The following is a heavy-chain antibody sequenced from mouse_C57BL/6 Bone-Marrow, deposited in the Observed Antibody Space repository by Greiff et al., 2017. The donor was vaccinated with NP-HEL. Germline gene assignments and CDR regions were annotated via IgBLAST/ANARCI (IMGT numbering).Heavy chain of an antibody. V-gene: IGHV5-12*01. D-gene: IGHD1-1*01. Sequence: EVKVVESGGGLVQPGGSLKLSCAASGFTFSDYYMYWVRQTPEKRLEWVAYISNGGGSTYYPDTVKGRFTISRDNAKNTLYLQMSRLKSEDTAMYSCARRGSSDYFDYWGQGTTLTVSS. CDR2: ISNGGGST. J-gene: IGHJ2*01. CDR1: GFTFSDYY. CDR3: ARRGSSDYFDY.